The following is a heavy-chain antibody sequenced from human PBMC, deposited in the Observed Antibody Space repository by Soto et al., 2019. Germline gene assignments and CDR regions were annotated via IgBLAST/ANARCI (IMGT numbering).Heavy chain of an antibody. D-gene: IGHD1-26*01. Sequence: ASETLSLTCSVAGGSIISGASSWNWIRRPPGKGLEWIGYIYHSGTTFYNPSLKSRVTISIDRSKNQFSLKVLSVTAADTAVYFCARDREDGLDVWGQGTTVTVSS. V-gene: IGHV4-30-2*01. CDR2: IYHSGTT. J-gene: IGHJ6*02. CDR1: GGSIISGASS. CDR3: ARDREDGLDV.